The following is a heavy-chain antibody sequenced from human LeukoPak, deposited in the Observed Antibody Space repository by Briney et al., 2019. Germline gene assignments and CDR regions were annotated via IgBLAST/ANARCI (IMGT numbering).Heavy chain of an antibody. D-gene: IGHD2-21*01. Sequence: GESLKISCKGSGYSFTSHWIGWVRQMPGKGLEWMGIIYPDDSDTRYSPSSQGQVTITADKSISTAYLQWSSLKASDTAMYYCARRPRGDVASFGDPFDYWGQGTLVTVSS. CDR3: ARRPRGDVASFGDPFDY. CDR1: GYSFTSHW. V-gene: IGHV5-51*01. CDR2: IYPDDSDT. J-gene: IGHJ4*02.